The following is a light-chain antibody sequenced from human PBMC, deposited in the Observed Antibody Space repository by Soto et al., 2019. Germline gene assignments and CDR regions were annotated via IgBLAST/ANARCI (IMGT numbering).Light chain of an antibody. CDR3: QQYNNWPPWT. CDR2: GAS. J-gene: IGKJ1*01. CDR1: QSVSSN. Sequence: EIVMTQSPATLSVSPGERATLSCRASQSVSSNLAWYQQKPGQAPRLLIYGASTRATGIPARFSGSGSGTAFTLTISSLQSEDFAVYYCQQYNNWPPWTFGQGNKV. V-gene: IGKV3-15*01.